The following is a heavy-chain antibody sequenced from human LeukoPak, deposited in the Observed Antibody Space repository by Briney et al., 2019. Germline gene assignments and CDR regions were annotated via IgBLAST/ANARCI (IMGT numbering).Heavy chain of an antibody. CDR2: MRTDGSVP. CDR1: GFTFSNYM. V-gene: IGHV3-7*01. CDR3: ARDKDFTIDY. D-gene: IGHD3-10*01. Sequence: GGSLRLSCVVSGFTFSNYMMTWVRQAPGEGLEWVANMRTDGSVPSYVDSVKGRFIISRDNAKNSLYLQMNSLRVEDTAVYYCARDKDFTIDYWGQGTLVTVSS. J-gene: IGHJ4*02.